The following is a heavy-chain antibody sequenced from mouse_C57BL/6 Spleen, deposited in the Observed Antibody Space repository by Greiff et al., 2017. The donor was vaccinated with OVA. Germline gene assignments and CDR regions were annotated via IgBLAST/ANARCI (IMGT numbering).Heavy chain of an antibody. V-gene: IGHV1-55*01. D-gene: IGHD2-3*01. CDR2: IYPGSGST. J-gene: IGHJ2*01. Sequence: QVQLQQPGAELVKPGASVKMSCKASGYTFTSYWITWVKQRPGQGLEWIGDIYPGSGSTNYNEKFKSKATLTVDTSSSTAYMQFSSLRSVDSAVNYLARKGEGGYYNWWGQGTTLTVSS. CDR1: GYTFTSYW. CDR3: ARKGEGGYYNW.